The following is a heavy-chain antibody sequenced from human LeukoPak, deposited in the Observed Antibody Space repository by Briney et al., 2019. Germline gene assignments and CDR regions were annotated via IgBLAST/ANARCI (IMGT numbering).Heavy chain of an antibody. CDR2: ISSSSSTI. Sequence: GGSLRLSCAASGFTFSSYSMNWVRQAPGKGLEWVSYISSSSSTIYYADSVKGRFTISRDNSKNTLYLQMNSLRAEDTAVYYCAKGAVPAGGCGMDVWGQGTTVTVSS. CDR1: GFTFSSYS. CDR3: AKGAVPAGGCGMDV. V-gene: IGHV3-48*01. D-gene: IGHD2-2*01. J-gene: IGHJ6*02.